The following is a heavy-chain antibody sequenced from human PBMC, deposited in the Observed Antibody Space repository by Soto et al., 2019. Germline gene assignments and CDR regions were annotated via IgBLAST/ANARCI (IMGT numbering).Heavy chain of an antibody. CDR3: AGAGGWPGFGSGSYFTYYSSSGIDV. Sequence: SVKVSCKASGGTFSSYAISWVRQAPGQGLELMGGIIPIFGTANYAQKFQGRVTITADESTSTAYMELSSLRSEDTAVYYCAGAGGWPGFGSGSYFTYYSSSGIDVRAQRNTLPVSS. CDR1: GGTFSSYA. CDR2: IIPIFGTA. J-gene: IGHJ6*02. V-gene: IGHV1-69*13. D-gene: IGHD3-10*01.